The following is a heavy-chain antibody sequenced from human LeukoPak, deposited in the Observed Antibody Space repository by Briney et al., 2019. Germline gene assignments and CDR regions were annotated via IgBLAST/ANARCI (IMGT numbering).Heavy chain of an antibody. J-gene: IGHJ6*03. D-gene: IGHD7-27*01. V-gene: IGHV5-51*01. CDR1: GYSFTSYW. CDR3: ARQLGIGLNYYYYMDV. Sequence: GESLKISCKGSGYSFTSYWIGWVRQMPGKGLEWMGIIYPGDSDTRYSPSFQGQVTISADKSISTAYLQWSSLKASDTAMYYCARQLGIGLNYYYYMDVWGKGTTVTVSS. CDR2: IYPGDSDT.